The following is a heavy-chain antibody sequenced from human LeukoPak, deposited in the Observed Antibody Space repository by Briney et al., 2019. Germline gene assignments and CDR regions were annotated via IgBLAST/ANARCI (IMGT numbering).Heavy chain of an antibody. CDR1: GVTFRSFA. D-gene: IGHD2-21*02. CDR3: VKGDIEVVTAVWGD. J-gene: IGHJ4*01. CDR2: ISASGHST. Sequence: PGGSLTLSCAVSGVTFRSFAMIWVRQAQGKGLEWVSGISASGHSTYYAQSVRGRFDNSRDNHGNTLYLQMDDLRVEDTAMYFCVKGDIEVVTAVWGDWGQGVLVTVSS. V-gene: IGHV3-23*01.